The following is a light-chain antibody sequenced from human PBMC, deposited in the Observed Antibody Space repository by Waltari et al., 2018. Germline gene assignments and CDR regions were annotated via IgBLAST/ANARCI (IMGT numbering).Light chain of an antibody. CDR1: QTINNY. Sequence: DLQMTQSPSSLSASVGDRVTITCRTSQTINNYVNWYQQKPGKAPNLLIYAASILQSGVPTRFSGTGAGTNFTLTIGSLQSEDFATYYCQQSYNSPWTFGQGTKVEI. J-gene: IGKJ1*01. V-gene: IGKV1-39*01. CDR3: QQSYNSPWT. CDR2: AAS.